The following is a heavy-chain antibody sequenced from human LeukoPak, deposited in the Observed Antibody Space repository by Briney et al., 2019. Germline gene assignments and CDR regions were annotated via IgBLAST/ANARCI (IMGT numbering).Heavy chain of an antibody. CDR3: ARGGSVSRTIFGVVPLRNGFDP. J-gene: IGHJ5*02. D-gene: IGHD3-3*01. CDR2: MNPNSGNT. CDR1: GYTLTSYD. Sequence: ASVKVSCKASGYTLTSYDINWVRQATGQGLEWMGWMNPNSGNTGYAQKFQGRVTMTRNTSISTAYMELSSLRSEDTAVYYCARGGSVSRTIFGVVPLRNGFDPWGQGTLVTVSS. V-gene: IGHV1-8*01.